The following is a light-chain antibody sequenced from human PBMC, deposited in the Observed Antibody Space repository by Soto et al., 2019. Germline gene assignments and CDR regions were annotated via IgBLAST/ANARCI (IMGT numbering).Light chain of an antibody. Sequence: QAVVTQSSSASASLGSSVKLTCTLSSGHSSYIIAWHQQQPGKAPRYLMKLEGSGSYNKGSGVPDRFSGSGSGADRYLTSSNLQFEDEADYYCETWDSNAHVFGGGTKLTVL. CDR2: LEGSGSY. V-gene: IGLV4-60*02. CDR3: ETWDSNAHV. J-gene: IGLJ3*02. CDR1: SGHSSYI.